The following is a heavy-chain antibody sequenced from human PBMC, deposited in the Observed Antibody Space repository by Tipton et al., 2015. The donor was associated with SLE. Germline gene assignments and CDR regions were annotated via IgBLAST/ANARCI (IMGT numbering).Heavy chain of an antibody. D-gene: IGHD4-17*01. CDR2: INPKRGGT. CDR3: ARDDGFNGDYYFDN. Sequence: QLVQSGAEVKKPGASVKVSCKATGYRFSDHYIHWVRQAPGQGLEWMGWINPKRGGTSYAQNYQDRLSMTRDSSLNTVYMELSGLKSDDTAVYYCARDDGFNGDYYFDNWGQGTLVSVSS. J-gene: IGHJ4*02. V-gene: IGHV1-2*02. CDR1: GYRFSDHY.